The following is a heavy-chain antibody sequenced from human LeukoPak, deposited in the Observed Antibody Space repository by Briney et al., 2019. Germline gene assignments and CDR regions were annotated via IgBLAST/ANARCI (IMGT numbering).Heavy chain of an antibody. CDR3: ARKTVVGSYFDY. V-gene: IGHV3-7*03. CDR1: GFTFSSYW. Sequence: GGSLRLSCAAPGFTFSSYWMSWVRQGPGKGLEWVANIKQDGSDKYYVDSVKGRFTISRDNAKNSLSLQINSLRAEDTAVYYCARKTVVGSYFDYWGQGTPVTVSS. CDR2: IKQDGSDK. D-gene: IGHD4-23*01. J-gene: IGHJ4*02.